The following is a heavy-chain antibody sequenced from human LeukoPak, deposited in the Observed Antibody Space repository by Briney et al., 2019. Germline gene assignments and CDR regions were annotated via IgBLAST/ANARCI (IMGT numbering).Heavy chain of an antibody. J-gene: IGHJ4*02. Sequence: GGSLRLSCEASGFTFSTHAMTWVRQAPGKGLEWVSLISGSGANTYYADSVKGRFTISRDNAKNSLYLQMNSLRAEDTAVYYCARDSSGFDYWGQGTLVTVSS. V-gene: IGHV3-23*01. CDR3: ARDSSGFDY. D-gene: IGHD1-26*01. CDR2: ISGSGANT. CDR1: GFTFSTHA.